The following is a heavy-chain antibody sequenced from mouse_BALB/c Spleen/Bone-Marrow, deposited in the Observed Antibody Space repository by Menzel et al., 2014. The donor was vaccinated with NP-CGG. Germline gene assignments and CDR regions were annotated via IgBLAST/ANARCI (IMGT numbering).Heavy chain of an antibody. V-gene: IGHV2-2*02. Sequence: LQESGPGLVQPSQSLSITCTVSGFSLTQYTIYWIRQSPGKGLEWLGVVWTGGSTDYNATFISRLTITKDNSKSQVFFKMTSLEPTDTAIYYCARNSDHYSLDYWGQGTSVTVSS. CDR1: GFSLTQYT. CDR2: VWTGGST. CDR3: ARNSDHYSLDY. J-gene: IGHJ4*01. D-gene: IGHD2-12*01.